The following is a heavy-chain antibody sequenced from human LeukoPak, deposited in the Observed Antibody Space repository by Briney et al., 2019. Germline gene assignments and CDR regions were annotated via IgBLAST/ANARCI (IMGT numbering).Heavy chain of an antibody. D-gene: IGHD2-2*01. Sequence: GAYLKISCKGSGYSFTSYWIGLVRQMPGKGMEWMVIIYPGESDTRYSPSCQGPVTISADKCISTAYLQWSSLKASDTAMYYCVRQGSVPAAMTFLGWFDPWGQGTLVTVSS. J-gene: IGHJ5*02. CDR1: GYSFTSYW. CDR3: VRQGSVPAAMTFLGWFDP. V-gene: IGHV5-51*01. CDR2: IYPGESDT.